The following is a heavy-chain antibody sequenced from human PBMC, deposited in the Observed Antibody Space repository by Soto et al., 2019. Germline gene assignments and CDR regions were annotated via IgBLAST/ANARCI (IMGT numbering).Heavy chain of an antibody. V-gene: IGHV1-24*01. Sequence: SSVKVSCKVSLYTLTELSMHWVRQPPAKVLEWMGGVDPEDGQTIYPQKFQGRVTMTEDTSTDTAYIELSSLRSEDTAVYYCAHHYHLLPGYYLWGQGTLVTVSS. CDR2: VDPEDGQT. CDR1: LYTLTELS. D-gene: IGHD3-9*01. CDR3: AHHYHLLPGYYL. J-gene: IGHJ4*02.